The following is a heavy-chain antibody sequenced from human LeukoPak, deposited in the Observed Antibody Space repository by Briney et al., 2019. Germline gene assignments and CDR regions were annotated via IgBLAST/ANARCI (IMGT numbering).Heavy chain of an antibody. J-gene: IGHJ5*02. CDR1: GYSFTSYW. D-gene: IGHD3-22*01. Sequence: GESLKISCKGSGYSFTSYWIGWVRRMPGKGLEWMGIIYPGDSDTRYSPSFQGQVTISADKSISTAYLQWSSLKASDTAMYYCARHIGGDYYDSSGYYFNWFDPWGQGTLVTVSS. V-gene: IGHV5-51*01. CDR2: IYPGDSDT. CDR3: ARHIGGDYYDSSGYYFNWFDP.